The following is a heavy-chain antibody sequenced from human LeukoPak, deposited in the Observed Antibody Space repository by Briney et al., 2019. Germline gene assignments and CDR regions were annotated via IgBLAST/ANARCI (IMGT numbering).Heavy chain of an antibody. CDR1: GGTFSSYT. Sequence: SVKVSCKASGGTFSSYTISWVRQAPGQGLEWIGRIIPILGIANYAQKFQGRVTITADKSTSTAYMELSSLRSENTAVYYCARGGSYPTSPDYWGQGTLVTVSS. V-gene: IGHV1-69*02. CDR2: IIPILGIA. J-gene: IGHJ4*02. CDR3: ARGGSYPTSPDY. D-gene: IGHD1-26*01.